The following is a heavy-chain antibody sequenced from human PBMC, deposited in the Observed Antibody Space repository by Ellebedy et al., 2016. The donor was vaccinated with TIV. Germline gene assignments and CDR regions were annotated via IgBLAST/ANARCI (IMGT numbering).Heavy chain of an antibody. J-gene: IGHJ4*02. CDR3: AKDIGTPFDY. CDR2: ISWNSGSI. D-gene: IGHD1-26*01. Sequence: GGSLRLSXAASGFTFADYAMHWVRQAPGKGLEWVSGISWNSGSIGYADSVKGRFTISKDNAKNSLYLQMNSLRAEDTALYYCAKDIGTPFDYWGQGTLVTVSS. CDR1: GFTFADYA. V-gene: IGHV3-9*01.